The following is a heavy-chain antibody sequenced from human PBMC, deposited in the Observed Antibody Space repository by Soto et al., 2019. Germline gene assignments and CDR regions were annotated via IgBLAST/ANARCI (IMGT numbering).Heavy chain of an antibody. J-gene: IGHJ4*02. V-gene: IGHV3-23*01. D-gene: IGHD3-22*01. CDR3: AKDYYDSSGQFDY. CDR2: ISGSGGST. CDR1: GSTFSSYA. Sequence: PVGSLRLSCAASGSTFSSYAMSWVRQAPGKGLEWVSAISGSGGSTYYADSVKGRFTISGDNSKNTLYLQMNSLRAEDTAVYYCAKDYYDSSGQFDYWGQGTLVTVSS.